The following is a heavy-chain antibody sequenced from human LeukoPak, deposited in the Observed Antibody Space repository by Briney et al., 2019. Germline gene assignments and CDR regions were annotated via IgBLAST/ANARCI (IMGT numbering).Heavy chain of an antibody. V-gene: IGHV1-24*01. Sequence: ASVKVSCKVSGYTLTELSMHWVRQAPGKGLEWIGGFDPEDGETNYAQKFQGRVTITTDESTSTAAMELSSLRSEDTAVYYCASVSGYDFWSGYSIMGDWGQGTLVTVSS. CDR2: FDPEDGET. D-gene: IGHD3-3*01. CDR3: ASVSGYDFWSGYSIMGD. CDR1: GYTLTELS. J-gene: IGHJ4*02.